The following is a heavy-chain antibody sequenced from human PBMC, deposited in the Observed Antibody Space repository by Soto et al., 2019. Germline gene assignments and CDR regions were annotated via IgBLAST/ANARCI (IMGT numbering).Heavy chain of an antibody. J-gene: IGHJ4*02. D-gene: IGHD4-17*01. Sequence: SDTLSLTCAIHRPSIPNPGSSWISIRQPPGKGLEWIGYIYHSGSTYYNPSLKSRVTISVDRSKNQFSLKLSSVTAADTAVYYCARSQTTVTSYDYWGQGTLVTVSS. CDR2: IYHSGST. CDR3: ARSQTTVTSYDY. V-gene: IGHV4-30-2*01. CDR1: RPSIPNPGSS.